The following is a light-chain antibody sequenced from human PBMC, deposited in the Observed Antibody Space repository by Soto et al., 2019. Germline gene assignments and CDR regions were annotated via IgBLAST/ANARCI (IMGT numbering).Light chain of an antibody. Sequence: EIVMTQSPVTLSVSPGDRATLSCRASQSVNSNLAWYQQKPGQTPKLLIYVESTRATGIPARFSGSGSGTEFTLTISSLQSEDFAVYYCQQYNVWPLTFGGGTKVEFK. CDR2: VES. CDR1: QSVNSN. V-gene: IGKV3-15*01. J-gene: IGKJ4*01. CDR3: QQYNVWPLT.